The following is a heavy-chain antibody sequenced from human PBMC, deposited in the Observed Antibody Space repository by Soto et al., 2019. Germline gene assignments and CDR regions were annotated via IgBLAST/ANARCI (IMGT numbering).Heavy chain of an antibody. D-gene: IGHD3-22*01. CDR1: GYSFSSYG. V-gene: IGHV1-18*01. CDR3: ARWGYYDSIGRRNFQFYGLDV. J-gene: IGHJ6*01. Sequence: QVLLVQSGAEVKKPGASVKVFCKASGYSFSSYGVNWVRQATGKGLEWMGWISPYNDYPFYEQKFQGRVTMSTDTASRTASVELRSLISDATAVSYCARWGYYDSIGRRNFQFYGLDVWGQGTTVTVS. CDR2: ISPYNDYP.